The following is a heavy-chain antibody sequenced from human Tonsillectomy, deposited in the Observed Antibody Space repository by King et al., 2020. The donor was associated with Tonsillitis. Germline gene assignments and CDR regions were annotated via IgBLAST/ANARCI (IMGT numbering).Heavy chain of an antibody. CDR1: GGSISSGGYY. V-gene: IGHV4-31*01. J-gene: IGHJ4*02. Sequence: VQLQESGPGLVKPSQTLSLTCTVSGGSISSGGYYWSWIRQHPGKGLEWIGYIYYSGSTYYNPSLKSQVTISVDTSKNQFSLKVSSVTAADTAVYYCAIVDLNSSSWHFDYWGQGTLVTVSA. D-gene: IGHD6-13*01. CDR3: AIVDLNSSSWHFDY. CDR2: IYYSGST.